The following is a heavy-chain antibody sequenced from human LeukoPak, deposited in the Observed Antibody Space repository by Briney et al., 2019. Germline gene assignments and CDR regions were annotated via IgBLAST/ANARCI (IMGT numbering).Heavy chain of an antibody. CDR2: INHSGST. V-gene: IGHV4-34*01. CDR1: GGSFSGYY. CDR3: ARGRITIFGVVNRYNWFDP. D-gene: IGHD3-3*01. Sequence: PSETLSLTCAVYGGSFSGYYWSWIRQPPGKGLEWIGEINHSGSTNYNPSLKSRVTISVDTSKNQFSLKLSSVTAADTAVYYCARGRITIFGVVNRYNWFDPWGQGTLVTVSS. J-gene: IGHJ5*02.